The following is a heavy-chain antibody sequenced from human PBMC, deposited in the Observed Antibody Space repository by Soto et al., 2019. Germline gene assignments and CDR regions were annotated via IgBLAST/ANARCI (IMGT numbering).Heavy chain of an antibody. J-gene: IGHJ4*02. V-gene: IGHV3-23*01. CDR3: ANLAWWDAYYFDF. Sequence: VGSLRLSCAVSGFTFSAYAMSWVRQAPGKGLEWVSTISGRGDNTYYADSVRGRFTISIDNSKNTVYLQMNSLRAEDTAIYYCANLAWWDAYYFDFWGQGSLVTVSS. CDR1: GFTFSAYA. D-gene: IGHD2-15*01. CDR2: ISGRGDNT.